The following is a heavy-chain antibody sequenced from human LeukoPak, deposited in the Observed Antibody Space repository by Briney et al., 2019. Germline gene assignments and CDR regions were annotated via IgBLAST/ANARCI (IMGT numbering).Heavy chain of an antibody. CDR2: IYYSGST. J-gene: IGHJ1*01. CDR3: ARQILPYGDLKH. Sequence: KPSETLSLTCTVSGGSISSSSYYWGWIRQPPGKGLEWIGSIYYSGSTYYNPSLKSRVTISVDTSKNQFSLKLSSVTAADTAVYYRARQILPYGDLKHWGQGTLVTVSS. D-gene: IGHD4-17*01. CDR1: GGSISSSSYY. V-gene: IGHV4-39*01.